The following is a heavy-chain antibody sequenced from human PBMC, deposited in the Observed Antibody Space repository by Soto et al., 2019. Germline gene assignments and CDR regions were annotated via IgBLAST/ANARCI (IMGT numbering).Heavy chain of an antibody. D-gene: IGHD3-10*01. CDR1: QFSMYDYG. Sequence: PLRVSWIDSQFSMYDYGMNWVLKNPFKLLEFFSYIISSISVIYYADSVKGRFTISRDNAKNSVYLQMNRVRDEDTAVYYCARDFLSGKPWGQGTLVTVSS. V-gene: IGHV3-48*02. CDR2: IISSISVI. CDR3: ARDFLSGKP. J-gene: IGHJ5*02.